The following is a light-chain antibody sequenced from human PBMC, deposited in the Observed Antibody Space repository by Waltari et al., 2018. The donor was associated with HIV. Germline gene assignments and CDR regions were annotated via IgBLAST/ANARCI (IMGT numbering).Light chain of an antibody. CDR3: YSRGSSGDHPYV. CDR2: GKN. CDR1: SLRNYY. Sequence: SSELTQDPAVSVALGQPVRITCQGDSLRNYYASWYQQKPGQAPILVIYGKNNRPSGIPDRFSGSSSGNTASLTITGAQAEDEADYYCYSRGSSGDHPYVFGTGTKVTVL. V-gene: IGLV3-19*01. J-gene: IGLJ1*01.